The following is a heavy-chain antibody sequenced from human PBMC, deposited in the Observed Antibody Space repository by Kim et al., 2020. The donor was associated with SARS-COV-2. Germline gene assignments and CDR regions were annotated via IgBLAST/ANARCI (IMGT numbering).Heavy chain of an antibody. J-gene: IGHJ4*02. CDR2: ISWNSGSI. CDR1: GFTFDDYA. CDR3: AKDREDSSGFDY. V-gene: IGHV3-9*01. Sequence: GGSLRLSCAASGFTFDDYAMHWVRQAPGKGLEWVSGISWNSGSIGYADSVKGRFTISRDNAKNSLYLQMNSLRAEDTALYYCAKDREDSSGFDYWGQGTLVPVSS. D-gene: IGHD6-19*01.